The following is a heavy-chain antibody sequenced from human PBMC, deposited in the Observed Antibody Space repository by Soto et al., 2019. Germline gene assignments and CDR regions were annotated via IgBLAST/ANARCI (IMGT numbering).Heavy chain of an antibody. D-gene: IGHD6-19*01. J-gene: IGHJ1*01. Sequence: SGPTLVNPTRTLTLTCTFSGFSLSTSGVGVGWIRQPPGKALEWLALIYWDDDKRYSPSLKSRLTITKDTSKNQVVLTMTNMDPVDTATYYCAHNNIVVAGGGPAEYFHHWGQATLVTVS. CDR2: IYWDDDK. CDR1: GFSLSTSGVG. CDR3: AHNNIVVAGGGPAEYFHH. V-gene: IGHV2-5*02.